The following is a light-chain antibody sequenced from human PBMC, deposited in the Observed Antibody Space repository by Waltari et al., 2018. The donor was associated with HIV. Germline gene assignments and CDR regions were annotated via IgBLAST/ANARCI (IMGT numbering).Light chain of an antibody. V-gene: IGLV3-1*01. CDR3: PAWDNSAAWV. J-gene: IGLJ3*02. CDR2: QNN. CDR1: NLGDQY. Sequence: SYGVTQPPSVSVSPGQTASITCSGDNLGDQYTSWYQQRPRQPPVLVIYQNNKRPAGIPERFSGSNSGNTATLTISGTQAMDEADYYCPAWDNSAAWVFGGGTKLTVL.